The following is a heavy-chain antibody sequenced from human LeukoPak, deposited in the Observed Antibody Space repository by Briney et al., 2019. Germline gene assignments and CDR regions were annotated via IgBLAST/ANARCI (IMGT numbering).Heavy chain of an antibody. CDR1: GFTFSSYG. D-gene: IGHD3-3*01. V-gene: IGHV3-30*18. Sequence: GGSLRLSCAASGFTFSSYGMHWVRQAPGKGLEWVAVISYDGSNKYYADSVKGRFTISRDNSKNTLYLQMNSLRAEDTAVYYCAKVTTRYDFWSGPRNDNWFDPWGQGTLVTVSS. CDR3: AKVTTRYDFWSGPRNDNWFDP. J-gene: IGHJ5*02. CDR2: ISYDGSNK.